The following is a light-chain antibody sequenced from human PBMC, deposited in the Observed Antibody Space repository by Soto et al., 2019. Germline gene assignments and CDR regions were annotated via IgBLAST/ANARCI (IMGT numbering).Light chain of an antibody. V-gene: IGKV3-20*01. CDR1: QSVTNSY. CDR3: QQYGRSPGLLT. J-gene: IGKJ3*01. Sequence: EIVLTQSPGTLSLSPGERVTLSCRASQSVTNSYLAWYQQKPAQAPRLLTYDASTRATGIPDRFSGSGSGTDFTLTISRLEPEDFAVYYCQQYGRSPGLLTFGPGTKVDIK. CDR2: DAS.